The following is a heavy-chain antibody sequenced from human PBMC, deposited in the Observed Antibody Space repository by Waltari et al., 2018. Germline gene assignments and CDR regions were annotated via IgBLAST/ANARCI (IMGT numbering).Heavy chain of an antibody. V-gene: IGHV1-2*02. CDR2: INPNSGGT. D-gene: IGHD3-22*01. CDR1: GYTFTGYY. Sequence: QVQLVQSGAEVKKPGASVKVSCKASGYTFTGYYMHWVRQAPGQGLEWMGWINPNSGGTNYAQKVQGRVTMTRDTSISTAYMELSRLRSDDTAVYYCARGTYYYDSSGYPLWGQEPWSPSPQ. CDR3: ARGTYYYDSSGYPL. J-gene: IGHJ4*01.